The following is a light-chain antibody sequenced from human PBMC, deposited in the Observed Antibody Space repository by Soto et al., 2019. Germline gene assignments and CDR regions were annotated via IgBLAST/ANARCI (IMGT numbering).Light chain of an antibody. CDR2: GNS. V-gene: IGLV1-40*01. CDR3: QSSDSSLSGWV. Sequence: QSVLTQPPSVSGAPGQRVTISCTGSSSNIGACYDVHWYQQLPGTAPKLLIYGNSNRPSGVPDRFSGSKSGTSASLAITGLQAEEEADYYCQSSDSSLSGWVFGGGTQLTVL. CDR1: SSNIGACYD. J-gene: IGLJ3*02.